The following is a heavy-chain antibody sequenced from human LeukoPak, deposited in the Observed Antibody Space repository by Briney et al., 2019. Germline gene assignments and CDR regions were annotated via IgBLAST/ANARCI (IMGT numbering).Heavy chain of an antibody. CDR3: ARARQQLVNWFDP. J-gene: IGHJ5*02. CDR1: GYSFTSYW. Sequence: GESLKISCKGSGYSFTSYWIGWVRQMPGKGLEWMGIIYPGDSDTRYSPSFQGQVTVSADKSISTAYLQWSSLEASDTAMYYCARARQQLVNWFDPWGQGTLVTVSS. V-gene: IGHV5-51*01. CDR2: IYPGDSDT. D-gene: IGHD6-13*01.